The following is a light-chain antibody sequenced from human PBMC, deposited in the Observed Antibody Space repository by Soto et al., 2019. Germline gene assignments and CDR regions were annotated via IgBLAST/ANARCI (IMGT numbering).Light chain of an antibody. Sequence: DIQMTQSPSSLSASVGDRVTITCRASQSISSYLNWYQQKPGKAPKLLIYAASSLQSGVPSRFSGSGSGTEFTLTISSLQPEDFATYYCQQSYSTPPTLVLGTKLDIK. V-gene: IGKV1-39*01. J-gene: IGKJ1*01. CDR1: QSISSY. CDR3: QQSYSTPPT. CDR2: AAS.